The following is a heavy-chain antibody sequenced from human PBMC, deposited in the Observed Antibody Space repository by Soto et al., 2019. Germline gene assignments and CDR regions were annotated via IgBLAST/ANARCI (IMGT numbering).Heavy chain of an antibody. J-gene: IGHJ6*02. V-gene: IGHV3-30*18. Sequence: QVQLVESGGGVVQPGRSLRLSCAASGFTFSSYGMHWVRQAPGKGLEWVAVISYDGSNKYYADSVKGRFTISRDNSKNTLYLQMNSLRAEDTAVYYCAKDLGGRQLALDRYYYYYGMDVWGQGTTVTVSS. CDR2: ISYDGSNK. CDR3: AKDLGGRQLALDRYYYYYGMDV. CDR1: GFTFSSYG. D-gene: IGHD6-6*01.